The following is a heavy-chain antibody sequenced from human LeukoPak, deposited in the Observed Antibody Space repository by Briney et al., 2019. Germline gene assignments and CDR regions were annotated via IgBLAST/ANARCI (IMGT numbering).Heavy chain of an antibody. CDR1: GFTVSATY. V-gene: IGHV3-53*01. CDR3: AGRSPTDI. J-gene: IGHJ3*02. CDR2: IYRDGST. Sequence: PGGSLRLSCAASGFTVSATYMSWVRQAPGKGLEWVSIIYRDGSTYYADSVKGRFTISRDNSHNTLYLQMNSLRAEDTALYYCAGRSPTDIWGQGTMVTVSS.